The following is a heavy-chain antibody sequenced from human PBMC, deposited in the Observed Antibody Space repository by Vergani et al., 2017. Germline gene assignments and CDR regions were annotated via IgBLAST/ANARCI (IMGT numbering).Heavy chain of an antibody. CDR1: GFTFSSYG. CDR3: AKGTARGLDP. J-gene: IGHJ5*02. V-gene: IGHV3-30*18. CDR2: ISYDGSNK. Sequence: QVQLVESGGGVVQPGRSLRLSCAASGFTFSSYGMHWVRPAPGKGLGWVAFISYDGSNKYYADSVKGRFTISRDNSKNTLYLQMNSLRAEETAVYYCAKGTARGLDPWGQGTLVTVSS. D-gene: IGHD2-21*02.